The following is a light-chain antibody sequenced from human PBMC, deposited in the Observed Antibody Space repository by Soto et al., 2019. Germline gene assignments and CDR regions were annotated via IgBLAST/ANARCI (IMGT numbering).Light chain of an antibody. J-gene: IGLJ1*01. CDR3: SSYAGGYNYV. CDR2: KVT. Sequence: QSALTQPPSASGSPGQSVTISCTGTRSDVGRYNFVSWYQQHPGKAPKLMIYKVTERPSGVPDRFSGSKSGNTASLTVSGLQAEDEADYYCSSYAGGYNYVXXTGXKXTVL. V-gene: IGLV2-8*01. CDR1: RSDVGRYNF.